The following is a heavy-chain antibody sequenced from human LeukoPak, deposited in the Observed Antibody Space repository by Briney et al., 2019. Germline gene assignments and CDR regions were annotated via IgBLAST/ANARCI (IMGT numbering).Heavy chain of an antibody. J-gene: IGHJ6*03. Sequence: GRSLRLSCAGSGFTFDDYAMHWVRQTQGKGLEWVSGISWNSGNIAYADFVGGRFTISRDNAKNSLSLQMNSLSDEDTAVYYCAKDAYGGATFFYYMDVWGKGTTVTVSS. CDR1: GFTFDDYA. V-gene: IGHV3-9*01. CDR3: AKDAYGGATFFYYMDV. D-gene: IGHD2/OR15-2a*01. CDR2: ISWNSGNI.